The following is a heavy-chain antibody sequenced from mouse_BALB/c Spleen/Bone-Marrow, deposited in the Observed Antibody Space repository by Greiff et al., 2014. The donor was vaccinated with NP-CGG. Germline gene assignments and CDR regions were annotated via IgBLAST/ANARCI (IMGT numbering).Heavy chain of an antibody. CDR3: ARYYYYAMDY. CDR2: IDPANGNT. CDR1: GFNIKDTY. J-gene: IGHJ4*01. Sequence: EVQLQQSGAELAKPGASVKLSCTASGFNIKDTYIHWVKQRPEQGLEWIGRIDPANGNTKYDPKFQGKATITADTSSNTAYLQLSSLTSEDTAVYYCARYYYYAMDYWGQGISVTVSS. V-gene: IGHV14-3*02.